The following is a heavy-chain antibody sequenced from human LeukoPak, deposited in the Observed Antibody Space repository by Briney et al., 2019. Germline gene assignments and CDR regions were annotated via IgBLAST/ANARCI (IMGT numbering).Heavy chain of an antibody. Sequence: GGSLRLSCVASGYTVSDHYLDWVRQAPGKGLEWVGLIRKKSDRYTTEYAASVKGRFTISRDDSTNSVYLQMSSLKSEDTAVYYCADIGGGGSNTRWGEGTVVTVSS. CDR2: IRKKSDRYTT. CDR3: ADIGGGGSNTR. V-gene: IGHV3-72*01. J-gene: IGHJ1*01. D-gene: IGHD2-15*01. CDR1: GYTVSDHY.